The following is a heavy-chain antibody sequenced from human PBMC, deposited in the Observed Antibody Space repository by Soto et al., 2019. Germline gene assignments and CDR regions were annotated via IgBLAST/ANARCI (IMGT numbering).Heavy chain of an antibody. Sequence: GGSLRLSCAASGFTFSSYWMSWVRQAPGKGLEWVANIKQDGSEKYYVDSVKGRFTISRDNAKNSLYLQMNSLRAEDTAVYYCARGGIAAASTGYYYYGMDVWGQGTTVTVSS. V-gene: IGHV3-7*01. CDR3: ARGGIAAASTGYYYYGMDV. CDR2: IKQDGSEK. D-gene: IGHD6-13*01. J-gene: IGHJ6*02. CDR1: GFTFSSYW.